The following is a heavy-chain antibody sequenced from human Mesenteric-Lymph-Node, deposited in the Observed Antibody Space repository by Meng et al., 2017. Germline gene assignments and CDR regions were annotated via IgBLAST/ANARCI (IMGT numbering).Heavy chain of an antibody. V-gene: IGHV3-33*06. CDR2: IWYDGSNK. D-gene: IGHD6-19*01. CDR1: GFTFSSYG. J-gene: IGHJ5*02. Sequence: GGSLRLSCAASGFTFSSYGMHWVRQAPGKGLEWVAVIWYDGSNKYYADSVKGRFTISRDNSKNTLSLQMNNLRVEDTAVYYCGKDRAVVVAGTQYNWFDPWGQGTLVTVSS. CDR3: GKDRAVVVAGTQYNWFDP.